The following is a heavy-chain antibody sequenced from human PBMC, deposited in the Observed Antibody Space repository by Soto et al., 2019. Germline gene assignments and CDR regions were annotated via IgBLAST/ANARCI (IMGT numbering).Heavy chain of an antibody. V-gene: IGHV1-69*01. D-gene: IGHD3-22*01. CDR3: ARVRSPYYDSSGHFDY. CDR1: GGTFSSYA. Sequence: QVQLVQSGAEVNPGSSVKVSCKASGGTFSSYAISWVRQAPGQGLEWMGGIIPIFGTANYAQKFQGRVTITADESTSTAYMELSSLRSEDTAVYYCARVRSPYYDSSGHFDYWGQGTLVTVSS. CDR2: IIPIFGTA. J-gene: IGHJ4*02.